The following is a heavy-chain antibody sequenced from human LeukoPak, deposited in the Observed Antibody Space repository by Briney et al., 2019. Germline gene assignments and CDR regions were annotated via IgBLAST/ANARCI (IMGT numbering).Heavy chain of an antibody. Sequence: SETLSLTCTVSGGSISSYYWSWIRHPPGEGLEWIGYIYYSGSTNYNPSLKSRVTISVDTSKNQFSLKMSSVTAADTAVYYCARERITMHWFDPWGQGTLVTVSS. V-gene: IGHV4-59*12. CDR2: IYYSGST. J-gene: IGHJ5*02. D-gene: IGHD3-10*01. CDR1: GGSISSYY. CDR3: ARERITMHWFDP.